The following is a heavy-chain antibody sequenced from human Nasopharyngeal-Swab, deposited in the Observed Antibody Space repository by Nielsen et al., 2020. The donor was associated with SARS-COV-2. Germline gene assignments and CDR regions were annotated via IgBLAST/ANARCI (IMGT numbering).Heavy chain of an antibody. D-gene: IGHD1-1*01. Sequence: GGSLRLSCAASGFTFDDYAMHWVRQVPGKGLEWVSRISWNSGNIIYADSVRGRFTISRDNTKKILLLEMNSLRPEDTAFYYCAKDACSTNCNFDFWGQGTLVTVSS. CDR1: GFTFDDYA. CDR3: AKDACSTNCNFDF. CDR2: ISWNSGNI. J-gene: IGHJ4*02. V-gene: IGHV3-9*01.